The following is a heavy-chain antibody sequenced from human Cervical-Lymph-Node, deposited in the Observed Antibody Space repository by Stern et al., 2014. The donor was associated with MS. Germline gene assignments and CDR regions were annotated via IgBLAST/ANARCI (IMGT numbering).Heavy chain of an antibody. Sequence: VQLVESGGGVVQPGTSLRLSCEASGFTFSNYGMHWVRQAPGKGLEWVAVIWYDGSQRYYAYSVKGRFTISRDNSKHTMFLQTNSLRAEDTAVYYCVRDKGYFDSRGYTYSWFDPWGQGTQVTVSS. D-gene: IGHD3-22*01. CDR2: IWYDGSQR. V-gene: IGHV3-33*01. J-gene: IGHJ5*02. CDR1: GFTFSNYG. CDR3: VRDKGYFDSRGYTYSWFDP.